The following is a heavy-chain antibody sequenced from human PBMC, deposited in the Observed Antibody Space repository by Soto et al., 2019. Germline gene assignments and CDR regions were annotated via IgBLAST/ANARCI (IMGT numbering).Heavy chain of an antibody. CDR1: GGTFSSYT. V-gene: IGHV1-69*08. CDR3: ARDQDDTAKDFDY. CDR2: IIPILGTA. J-gene: IGHJ4*02. D-gene: IGHD5-18*01. Sequence: GASVKVCCKASGGTFSSYTISWVRQAPGQGLEWMGRIIPILGTANYAQKFQGRVTITADKSTSTAYMELSSLRSEDTAVYYCARDQDDTAKDFDYWGQGTLVTVSS.